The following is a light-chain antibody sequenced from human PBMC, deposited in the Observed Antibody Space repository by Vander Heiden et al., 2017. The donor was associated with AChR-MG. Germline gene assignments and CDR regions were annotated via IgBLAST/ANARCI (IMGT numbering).Light chain of an antibody. CDR3: QQRSNWPT. V-gene: IGKV3-11*01. CDR1: QSVSSY. J-gene: IGKJ1*01. Sequence: PGERATLSCRASQSVSSYLAWYQQKPGQAPRLLIYDASNRATGIPARFSGSGSGTDFTLTISSLEPEDFAVYYCQQRSNWPTFGQGTKVEIK. CDR2: DAS.